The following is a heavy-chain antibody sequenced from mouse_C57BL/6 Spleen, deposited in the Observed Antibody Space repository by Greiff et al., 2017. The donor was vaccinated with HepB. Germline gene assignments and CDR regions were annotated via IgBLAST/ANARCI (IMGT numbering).Heavy chain of an antibody. J-gene: IGHJ4*01. CDR2: ISGGGGNT. D-gene: IGHD2-5*01. Sequence: DVMLVESGGGLVKPGGSLKLSCAASGFTFSSYTMSWVRQTPEKRLEWVATISGGGGNTYYPDSVKGRFPISRDNAKNTLYLQMSSLRSEDTALYYCARHRQYSKAMDYWGQGTAVTGSS. CDR1: GFTFSSYT. CDR3: ARHRQYSKAMDY. V-gene: IGHV5-9*01.